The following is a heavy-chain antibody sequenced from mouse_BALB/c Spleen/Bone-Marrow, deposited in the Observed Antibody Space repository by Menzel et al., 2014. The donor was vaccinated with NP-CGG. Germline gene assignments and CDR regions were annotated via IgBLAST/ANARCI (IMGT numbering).Heavy chain of an antibody. CDR2: INPSSAYT. CDR3: TIRYYAMDY. D-gene: IGHD1-1*01. J-gene: IGHJ4*01. Sequence: QLQQSGAELARPGASVKTSCQASGYTFTRYTMHWEKQRPGQGLEWIGYINPSSAYTNYNQKFKDKATLTADKSSSTAYMQLSSLTSEDSAVYYCTIRYYAMDYWGQGTSVTVSS. V-gene: IGHV1-4*01. CDR1: GYTFTRYT.